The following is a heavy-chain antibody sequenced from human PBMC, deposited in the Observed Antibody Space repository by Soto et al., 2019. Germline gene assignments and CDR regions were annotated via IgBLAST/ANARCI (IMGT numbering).Heavy chain of an antibody. J-gene: IGHJ4*02. Sequence: GGSSNYNPSLKSRVTMSVDTSKNQFSLKLSSVTAADTAVYYCAREGYYGSGSYYPDFWGQGTLVTVSS. CDR2: GGSS. D-gene: IGHD3-10*01. CDR3: AREGYYGSGSYYPDF. V-gene: IGHV4-4*07.